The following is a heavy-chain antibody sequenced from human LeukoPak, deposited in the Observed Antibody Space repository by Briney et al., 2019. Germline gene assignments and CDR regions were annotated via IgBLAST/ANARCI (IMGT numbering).Heavy chain of an antibody. D-gene: IGHD6-13*01. Sequence: PGGSLRLSCAASGFTFSSYGMHWVRQAPGKGLEWVAFIRYDGSNKYYADSVKGRFTISRDNSKNTLYLQMNSLRAEDTAVYYCARGPPRGIAAAGIGYWGQGTLVTVSS. CDR2: IRYDGSNK. CDR3: ARGPPRGIAAAGIGY. V-gene: IGHV3-30*02. CDR1: GFTFSSYG. J-gene: IGHJ4*02.